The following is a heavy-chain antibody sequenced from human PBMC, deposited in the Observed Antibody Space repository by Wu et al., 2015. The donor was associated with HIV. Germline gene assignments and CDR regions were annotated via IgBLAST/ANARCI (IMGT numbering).Heavy chain of an antibody. V-gene: IGHV1-69*13. CDR2: IVPLFDAP. CDR1: GGTFSTFG. Sequence: QVQLVQSGAEVKKPGSSVKVSCKASGGTFSTFGISWVRQAPGQGLEWLGRIVPLFDAPNHARKFQDRLTITADGSTATAYMEMSNLRSEDTAIYYCAREIEDPAIMVRAGFDPWGQGTLVTVSS. D-gene: IGHD3-10*01. CDR3: AREIEDPAIMVRAGFDP. J-gene: IGHJ5*02.